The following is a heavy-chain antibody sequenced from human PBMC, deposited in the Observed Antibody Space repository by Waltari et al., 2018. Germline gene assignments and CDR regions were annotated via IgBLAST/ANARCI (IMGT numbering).Heavy chain of an antibody. V-gene: IGHV4-59*01. CDR2: IYYSGST. Sequence: QVQLQESGPGLVKPSETLSLTCTVSGGSISSYYWSWIRQPPGKGLEWIGYIYYSGSTNYNPSRKSRVTISVDTAKNQLSLKMSSVTAADTDVYYCARSAVSSSYNWCDPWGQGTLVTVSS. CDR3: ARSAVSSSYNWCDP. D-gene: IGHD6-6*01. CDR1: GGSISSYY. J-gene: IGHJ5*02.